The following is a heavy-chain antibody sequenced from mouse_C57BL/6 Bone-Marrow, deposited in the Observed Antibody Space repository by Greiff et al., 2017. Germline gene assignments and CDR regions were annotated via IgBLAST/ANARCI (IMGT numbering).Heavy chain of an antibody. J-gene: IGHJ2*01. CDR3: TFFTTVVATENYFDY. Sequence: EVQLQQSGAELVRPGASVKLSCTASGFSIKDYYMHWVKQRPEQGLEWLGRIDPEDGDTEYAPYFQGKATMTADTSSNTAYLQLSSLTSEDTAVYYCTFFTTVVATENYFDYWGQGTTLTVSS. CDR1: GFSIKDYY. V-gene: IGHV14-1*01. D-gene: IGHD1-1*01. CDR2: IDPEDGDT.